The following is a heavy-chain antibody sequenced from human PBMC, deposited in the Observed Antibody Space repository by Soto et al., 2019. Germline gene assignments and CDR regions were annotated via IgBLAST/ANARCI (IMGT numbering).Heavy chain of an antibody. D-gene: IGHD3-9*01. CDR3: ARDQVEMYYDILTGYRIPFYYYGMDV. Sequence: ASVKVSCKASGYTFTSYAMHWVRQAPGQRLEWMGWINAGNGNTKYSQKFQGRVTITRDTSASTAYMELSSLRSEDTAVYYCARDQVEMYYDILTGYRIPFYYYGMDVWGQGTTVTVSS. V-gene: IGHV1-3*01. CDR2: INAGNGNT. CDR1: GYTFTSYA. J-gene: IGHJ6*02.